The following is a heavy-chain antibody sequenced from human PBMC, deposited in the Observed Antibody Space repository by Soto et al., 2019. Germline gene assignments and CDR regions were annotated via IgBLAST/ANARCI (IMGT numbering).Heavy chain of an antibody. D-gene: IGHD3-16*02. J-gene: IGHJ4*02. V-gene: IGHV1-69*13. Sequence: SVKVSCKASGGTFSSYAISWVRQAPGQGLEWMGGIIPIFGTANYAQKFQGRVTITADESTSTAYMELSSLRSEDTAVYYCARGSLPYDYVWGSYRPPNFDYWGQGTLVTVSS. CDR1: GGTFSSYA. CDR2: IIPIFGTA. CDR3: ARGSLPYDYVWGSYRPPNFDY.